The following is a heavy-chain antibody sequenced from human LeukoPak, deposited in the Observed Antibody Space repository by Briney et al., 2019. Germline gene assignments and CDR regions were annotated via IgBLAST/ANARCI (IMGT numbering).Heavy chain of an antibody. CDR3: ARDLFWAFDY. CDR2: ISSSSSTI. Sequence: GGSLRLSCAASGFTFSTNSMNWVRQAPGKGLEWVSYISSSSSTIHYADSVKGRFTISRDDAKNSLYTQMNSLRDEDTAVYYCARDLFWAFDYWGQGALVTVSS. V-gene: IGHV3-48*02. CDR1: GFTFSTNS. D-gene: IGHD3-3*01. J-gene: IGHJ4*02.